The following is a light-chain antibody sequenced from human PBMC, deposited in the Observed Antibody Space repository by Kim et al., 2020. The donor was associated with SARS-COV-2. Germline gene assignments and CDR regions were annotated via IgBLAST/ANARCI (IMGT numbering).Light chain of an antibody. CDR3: QQYSHLIT. CDR1: QSVSSGY. J-gene: IGKJ5*01. V-gene: IGKV3-20*01. CDR2: GAS. Sequence: EIALTQSPGTLSLSPGERATLSCRASQSVSSGYLAWHQWKPGQAPRLLIYGASIRATGIPDRFSGSGSGTDFTLTISRLEPEDFAVYYCQQYSHLITFGQGTRLEIK.